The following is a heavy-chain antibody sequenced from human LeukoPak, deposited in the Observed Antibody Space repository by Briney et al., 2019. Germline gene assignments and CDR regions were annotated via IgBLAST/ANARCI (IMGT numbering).Heavy chain of an antibody. CDR3: AKGPLTEVAGTTWDY. CDR2: ISGSGGST. Sequence: GGSLRLSCAASGFTFSSYAMSWVRQVPGKGLEWVSAISGSGGSTYYADSVKGRFTISRDNSQNRLFLQMNSLRAEDTALYYCAKGPLTEVAGTTWDYWGQGTPVTVSS. CDR1: GFTFSSYA. J-gene: IGHJ4*02. D-gene: IGHD6-19*01. V-gene: IGHV3-23*01.